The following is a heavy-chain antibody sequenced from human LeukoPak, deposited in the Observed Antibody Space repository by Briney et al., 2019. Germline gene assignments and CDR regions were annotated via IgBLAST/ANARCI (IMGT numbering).Heavy chain of an antibody. D-gene: IGHD1-26*01. CDR2: IRSKAYGGTA. J-gene: IGHJ5*02. V-gene: IGHV3-49*04. CDR1: GLLFGDYA. Sequence: GGSLRLSCTASGLLFGDYAMTWVRQVPGKGLEWLGFIRSKAYGGTAEYAASVKGRFTISRDDSKSIAYVQMNSLKTEDTAVYYCTVQIVPSDNWFDPWGQGTLVTVSS. CDR3: TVQIVPSDNWFDP.